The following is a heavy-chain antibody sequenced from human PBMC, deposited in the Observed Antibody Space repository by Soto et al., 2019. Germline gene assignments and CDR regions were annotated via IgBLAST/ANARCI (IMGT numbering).Heavy chain of an antibody. Sequence: ASVKVSCKASGYTFTSYYMHWVRQAPGQGLEWMGIINPSGGSTSYAQKFQGRVTMTRDTSASTVYMELSSLRSEDTAVYYCARDQGVITIFGVVTPYYYYYGMDVWGQGTTVTVSS. CDR3: ARDQGVITIFGVVTPYYYYYGMDV. D-gene: IGHD3-3*01. J-gene: IGHJ6*02. CDR1: GYTFTSYY. CDR2: INPSGGST. V-gene: IGHV1-46*01.